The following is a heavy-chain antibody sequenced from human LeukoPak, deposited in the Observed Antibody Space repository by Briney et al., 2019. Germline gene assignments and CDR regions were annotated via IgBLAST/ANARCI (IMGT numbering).Heavy chain of an antibody. CDR3: ARLISMIVVVIRLANWFDP. J-gene: IGHJ5*02. V-gene: IGHV4-34*01. Sequence: SETLSLTCAVYGGSFSGYYWSWIRQPPGKGLEWIGEINHSGSTNYNPSLKSRVTISVDTSKNQFSLKLSSVTAADTAVYYCARLISMIVVVIRLANWFDPWGQGTLVTVSS. CDR1: GGSFSGYY. D-gene: IGHD3-22*01. CDR2: INHSGST.